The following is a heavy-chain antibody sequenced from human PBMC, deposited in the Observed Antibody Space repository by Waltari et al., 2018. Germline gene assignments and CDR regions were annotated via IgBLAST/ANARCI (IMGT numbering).Heavy chain of an antibody. D-gene: IGHD2-15*01. CDR1: GYTFTSYA. J-gene: IGHJ6*02. V-gene: IGHV1-3*01. CDR2: INAGDAET. Sequence: QVQLVQSGAEVKKPGASVKVSCKASGYTFTSYAIHWVRQAPGQGLEWVGWINAGDAETRSSQKFRGRVTVSRDTSASTAYMELSSLRSEDTAVYFCAREGHFRTASGSVYYYYALDVWGLGTTVTVSS. CDR3: AREGHFRTASGSVYYYYALDV.